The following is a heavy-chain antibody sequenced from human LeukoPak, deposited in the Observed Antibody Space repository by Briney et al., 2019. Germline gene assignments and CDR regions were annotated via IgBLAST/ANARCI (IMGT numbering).Heavy chain of an antibody. Sequence: EASVKVSCKASGYTFTSYGISWVRQAPGQGLEWMGWISAYNGNTNYAQKLQGRVTMTTDTSTSTAYMELRSLRSDDTAVYYCARDLGAGFTNWFDPWGQGTLVTVSS. D-gene: IGHD3-16*01. J-gene: IGHJ5*02. V-gene: IGHV1-18*01. CDR1: GYTFTSYG. CDR2: ISAYNGNT. CDR3: ARDLGAGFTNWFDP.